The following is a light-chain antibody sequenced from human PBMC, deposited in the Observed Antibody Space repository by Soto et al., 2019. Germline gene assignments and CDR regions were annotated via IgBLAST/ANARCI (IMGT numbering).Light chain of an antibody. V-gene: IGLV2-14*01. CDR3: SSYTSSSTPV. J-gene: IGLJ2*01. CDR2: DVS. CDR1: SSDVGGYNY. Sequence: QSALTQPASVSGSPGQSITISCTGTSSDVGGYNYVSWYQQHPGKAPKLMIYDVSNRPSGVSNRFSGSKSGNTASLTISGLQAEDEADYYWSSYTSSSTPVFGGGTQLTVL.